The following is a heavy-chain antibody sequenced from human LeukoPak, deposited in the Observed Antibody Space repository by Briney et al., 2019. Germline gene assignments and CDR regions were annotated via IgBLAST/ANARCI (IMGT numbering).Heavy chain of an antibody. J-gene: IGHJ4*02. Sequence: GGSLRLSCAASGFTFSSYAMSWVRQPPGKGLEWVSAISGSGGSTYYADSVKGRFTISRDNSKNTLYLQMNSLRAEDTAVYYCAKDICGGSCYYFDYWGQGTLVTVSS. CDR2: ISGSGGST. CDR3: AKDICGGSCYYFDY. D-gene: IGHD2-15*01. V-gene: IGHV3-23*01. CDR1: GFTFSSYA.